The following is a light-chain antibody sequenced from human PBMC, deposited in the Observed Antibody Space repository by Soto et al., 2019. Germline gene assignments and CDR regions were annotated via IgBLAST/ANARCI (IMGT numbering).Light chain of an antibody. CDR3: GSYTSSSNYV. V-gene: IGLV2-14*01. J-gene: IGLJ1*01. CDR2: EVS. CDR1: IHYDF. Sequence: SALTQPASVSGSRGQSITISCTGYIHYDFVSRYQQHPGTAPKLVIYEVSNRPSGTSDRFSGSKSGHTASLTISGLQTEDEAVYYCGSYTSSSNYVFGTGTKVTAL.